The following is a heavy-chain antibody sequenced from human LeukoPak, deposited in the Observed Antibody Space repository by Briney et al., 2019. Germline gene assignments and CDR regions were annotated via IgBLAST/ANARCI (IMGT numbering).Heavy chain of an antibody. V-gene: IGHV1-3*01. D-gene: IGHD3-10*01. J-gene: IGHJ6*04. CDR2: INAGNGNT. Sequence: ASVKVSCKASGYTFTSYGISWVRQAPGQGLEWMGWINAGNGNTKYSQKFQGRVTITRDTSASTAYMELSSLRSEDTAVYYCARDRQYYYGSGSYYNYYYGMDVWGKGTTVTVSS. CDR3: ARDRQYYYGSGSYYNYYYGMDV. CDR1: GYTFTSYG.